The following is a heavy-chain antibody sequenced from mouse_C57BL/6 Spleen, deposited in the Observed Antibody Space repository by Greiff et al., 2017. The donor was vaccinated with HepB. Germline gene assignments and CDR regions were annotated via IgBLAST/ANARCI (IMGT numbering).Heavy chain of an antibody. V-gene: IGHV1-54*01. Sequence: QVQLQQSGAELVRPGTSVKVSCKASGYAFTNYLIEWVKQRPGQGLEWIGVINPGSGGTNYNEKFKGKATLTADKSSSTAYMQLSSLTSEDSAVYFCAREGPLYWYVDVWGTGTTVTVSS. CDR3: AREGPLYWYVDV. CDR2: INPGSGGT. J-gene: IGHJ1*03. CDR1: GYAFTNYL. D-gene: IGHD3-3*01.